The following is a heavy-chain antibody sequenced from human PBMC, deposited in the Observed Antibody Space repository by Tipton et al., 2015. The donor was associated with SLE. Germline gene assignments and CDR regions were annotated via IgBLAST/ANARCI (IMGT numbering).Heavy chain of an antibody. D-gene: IGHD2-15*01. CDR1: GFTFDRYH. CDR3: TRGIDPGSSRISDY. J-gene: IGHJ4*02. V-gene: IGHV3-33*01. Sequence: RSLRLSCAASGFTFDRYHMHWVRQVPGKGLEWVAVIWFDGSNIKYGDSVKGRFTISRDNSKSTLYLQMNNVRVEDTALYYCTRGIDPGSSRISDYWGQGTMVRVSS. CDR2: IWFDGSNI.